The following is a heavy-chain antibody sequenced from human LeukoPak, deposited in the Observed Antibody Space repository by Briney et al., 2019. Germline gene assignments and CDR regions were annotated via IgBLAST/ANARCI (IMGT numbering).Heavy chain of an antibody. CDR1: GYTFTIYY. D-gene: IGHD3-10*01. Sequence: AASVKVSCKASGYTFTIYYIHWVRQAPGQGLEWMGLINPSGGSTNYAQKFQGRVTMTRDTSTSTVYMELSSLRSEDTAVYYCARGPRITLIRGGQWYYYMDVWGKGTTVTISS. CDR2: INPSGGST. J-gene: IGHJ6*03. CDR3: ARGPRITLIRGGQWYYYMDV. V-gene: IGHV1-46*01.